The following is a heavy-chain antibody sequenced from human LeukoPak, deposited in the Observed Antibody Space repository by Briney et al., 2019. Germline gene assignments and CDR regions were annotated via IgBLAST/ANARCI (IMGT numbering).Heavy chain of an antibody. Sequence: SETLSLTCAVYGGSFSGYYWSWIRQPPGKGLEWIGYIYDSGSTHYNPSLKSRITISVDTSENRFSLKLSSVTATDTAVYYCARDCSGGSCYGAFDIWGQGTMVTVSS. D-gene: IGHD2-15*01. CDR3: ARDCSGGSCYGAFDI. CDR2: IYDSGST. V-gene: IGHV4-34*01. CDR1: GGSFSGYY. J-gene: IGHJ3*02.